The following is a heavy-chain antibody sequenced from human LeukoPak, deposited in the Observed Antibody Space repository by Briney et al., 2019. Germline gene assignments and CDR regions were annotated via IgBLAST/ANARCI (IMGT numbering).Heavy chain of an antibody. CDR1: GGSISSSSYY. CDR3: ARRPNGRNSKFDY. J-gene: IGHJ4*02. D-gene: IGHD4-23*01. Sequence: KPSETLSLTCTVSGGSISSSSYYWGWIRQPPGKGLEWIGSIHYSGSTNYNPSLKSRVTISVDTSKNQFSLKLSSVTAADTAVYYCARRPNGRNSKFDYWGQGTLVTVSS. V-gene: IGHV4-39*07. CDR2: IHYSGST.